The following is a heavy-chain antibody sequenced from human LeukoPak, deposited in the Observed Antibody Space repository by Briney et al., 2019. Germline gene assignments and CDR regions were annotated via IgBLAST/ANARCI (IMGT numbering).Heavy chain of an antibody. CDR1: GLPFSNAW. CDR2: IRSKTDGGTT. Sequence: GGSLRLSCVASGLPFSNAWMTWVRQAPGKGLEWVGLIRSKTDGGTTDYAAPLKDRFTILRDDSKSTLFLQMNGLKADDTAVYYCAIDTATEARHIWGQGTTVTVSS. V-gene: IGHV3-15*01. CDR3: AIDTATEARHI. J-gene: IGHJ3*02. D-gene: IGHD2-21*02.